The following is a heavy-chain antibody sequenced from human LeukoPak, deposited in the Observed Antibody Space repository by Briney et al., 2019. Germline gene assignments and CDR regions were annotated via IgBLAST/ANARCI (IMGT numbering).Heavy chain of an antibody. Sequence: GGSLRLSCAASGFTFSTYSMNWVRQAPGKGLEWVGRIRKKVNGYTTDYAASVTGRFTISRDDSKNSLFLQLNSLKSEDTAVYYCVRAEDGYTYWGQGTLVTVSS. CDR1: GFTFSTYS. CDR2: IRKKVNGYTT. CDR3: VRAEDGYTY. V-gene: IGHV3-72*01. J-gene: IGHJ4*02. D-gene: IGHD5-24*01.